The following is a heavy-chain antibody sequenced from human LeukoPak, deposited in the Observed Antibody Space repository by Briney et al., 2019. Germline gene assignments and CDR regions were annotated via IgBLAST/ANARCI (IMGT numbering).Heavy chain of an antibody. D-gene: IGHD3-22*01. CDR3: ARGRYDSSGYYSY. J-gene: IGHJ4*02. CDR2: MNPDSGDT. CDR1: GYTFTSYD. V-gene: IGHV1-8*03. Sequence: ASMKVSCKASGYTFTSYDINWVRQATGQGLEWMGWMNPDSGDTGYAQKFQGRVTVTRDTSISTAYMELSSLRSDDTAVYYCARGRYDSSGYYSYWGQGTLVTVSS.